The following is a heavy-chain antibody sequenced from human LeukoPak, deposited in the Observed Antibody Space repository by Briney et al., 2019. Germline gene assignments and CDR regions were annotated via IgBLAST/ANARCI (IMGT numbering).Heavy chain of an antibody. D-gene: IGHD6-6*01. CDR3: ASRKGLAARPTYFDY. Sequence: GGSLRLSCAASGFTFSSYSMNWVRQAPGKGLEWVSSISSSSSYIYYADSVKGRFTISRDNAKNSLYLQMNSLRAEDTAVYYCASRKGLAARPTYFDYWGQGALVTVSS. V-gene: IGHV3-21*01. J-gene: IGHJ4*02. CDR1: GFTFSSYS. CDR2: ISSSSSYI.